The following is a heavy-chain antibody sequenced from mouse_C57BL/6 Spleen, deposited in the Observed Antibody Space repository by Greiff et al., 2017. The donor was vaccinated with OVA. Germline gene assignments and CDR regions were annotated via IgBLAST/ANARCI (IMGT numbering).Heavy chain of an antibody. CDR2: ISYDGSN. Sequence: DVQLQESGPGLVKPSQSLSLTCSVTGYSITSGYYWNWIRQFPGNKLEWMGYISYDGSNNYNPSLKNRISITRDTSKNQFFLKLNSVTTEDTATYYCASGATVVATPFAYWGQGTLVTVSA. CDR1: GYSITSGYY. V-gene: IGHV3-6*01. CDR3: ASGATVVATPFAY. D-gene: IGHD1-1*01. J-gene: IGHJ3*01.